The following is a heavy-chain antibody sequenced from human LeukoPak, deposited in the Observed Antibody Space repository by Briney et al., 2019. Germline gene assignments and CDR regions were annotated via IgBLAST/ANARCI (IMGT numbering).Heavy chain of an antibody. CDR2: ISSPSTNI. J-gene: IGHJ4*02. D-gene: IGHD2-15*01. CDR1: GVMFASYS. Sequence: GGSLRPSCAASGVMFASYSMKWFRQAPGKGLEWVAYISSPSTNIYYVDSVKGRFTISRDNAKNSLYLQMNSLRDEDTAVYYSARESYRGSCGKGFDCWGQGTLVTVSS. CDR3: ARESYRGSCGKGFDC. V-gene: IGHV3-48*02.